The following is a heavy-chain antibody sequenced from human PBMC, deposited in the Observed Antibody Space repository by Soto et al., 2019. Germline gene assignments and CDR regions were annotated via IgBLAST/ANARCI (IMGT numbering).Heavy chain of an antibody. CDR2: ISAYNGNT. J-gene: IGHJ5*02. V-gene: IGHV1-18*01. Sequence: QVQLVQSGAEVKKPGASVKVSCKASGYTFTSYGISWVRQAPGQGLEWMGWISAYNGNTNDAQKLQGRVTMTTDTSTSTANMELRSLRSDDTAVYYCARDSWENDYGDYFGDPKNNWFDPWGQGTLVTVSS. CDR1: GYTFTSYG. CDR3: ARDSWENDYGDYFGDPKNNWFDP. D-gene: IGHD4-17*01.